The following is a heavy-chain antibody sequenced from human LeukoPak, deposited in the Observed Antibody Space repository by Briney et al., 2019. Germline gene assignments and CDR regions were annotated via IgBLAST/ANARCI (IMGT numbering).Heavy chain of an antibody. CDR1: RFTFSNYG. CDR3: ARATRGGYEFYFDY. Sequence: GESLRLSCAASRFTFSNYGMHWVRQAPGKGLEWVAFIRYDGSNKYYADSVKGRFTISRDNAKNSLYLQMNSLRAEDTAVYYCARATRGGYEFYFDYWGQGTLVTVSS. D-gene: IGHD3-3*01. J-gene: IGHJ4*02. CDR2: IRYDGSNK. V-gene: IGHV3-30*02.